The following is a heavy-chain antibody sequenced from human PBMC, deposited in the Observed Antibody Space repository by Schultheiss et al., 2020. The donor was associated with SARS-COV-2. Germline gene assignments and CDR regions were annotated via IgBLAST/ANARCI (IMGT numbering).Heavy chain of an antibody. CDR3: AREWETFVNDAFDI. D-gene: IGHD1-26*01. Sequence: GGSLRLSCAASGFTFSSYSMNWVRQAPGKGLEWVAVIWYDGSNKYYADSVKGRFTISRDNAQNSLYLQMNGLRVEDTALYYCAREWETFVNDAFDIWGQGTMVTVSS. J-gene: IGHJ3*02. CDR1: GFTFSSYS. V-gene: IGHV3-33*08. CDR2: IWYDGSNK.